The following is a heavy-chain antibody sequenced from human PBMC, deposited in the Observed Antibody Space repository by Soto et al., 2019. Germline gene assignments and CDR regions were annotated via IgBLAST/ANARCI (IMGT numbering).Heavy chain of an antibody. CDR1: GFTFSNHG. Sequence: PGWSLILSCAASGFTFSNHGMHWVRQAPGKGLEWVAVIPDDGINKYYADSVKGRFTISRDNSKNTLYLQMNSLRAEDTAVYYCARDPFTIYDTSGYYDYWGQGTLVTVSS. D-gene: IGHD3-22*01. J-gene: IGHJ4*02. CDR3: ARDPFTIYDTSGYYDY. V-gene: IGHV3-30*03. CDR2: IPDDGINK.